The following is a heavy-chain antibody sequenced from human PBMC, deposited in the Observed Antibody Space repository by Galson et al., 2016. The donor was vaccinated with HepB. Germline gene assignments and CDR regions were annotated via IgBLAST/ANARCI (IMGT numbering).Heavy chain of an antibody. D-gene: IGHD2-21*02. CDR2: ISGSGGNI. CDR1: GFTFNNHA. J-gene: IGHJ4*02. V-gene: IGHV3-23*01. CDR3: ARATSIVVVTPPC. Sequence: SLRLSCAASGFTFNNHAMSWVRQAPGKGLEWVSAISGSGGNIYYADSVKGRFTISRDNSKNMLHRQMNSLRAEATAVYYCARATSIVVVTPPCWGQGTLVTVSS.